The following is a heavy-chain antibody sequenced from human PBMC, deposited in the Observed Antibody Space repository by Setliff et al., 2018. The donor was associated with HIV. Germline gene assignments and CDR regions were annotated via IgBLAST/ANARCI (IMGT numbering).Heavy chain of an antibody. Sequence: PGGSLRLSCAASGFTFSTYSMNWVRQAPGKGLEWVSYISSTSTTIYYADSVKGRFTISRDNAKNSLYLQMNSLRAEDTAVYYCAREDQLLSGHYYYNGMDVWGQGTTVTVS. CDR3: AREDQLLSGHYYYNGMDV. D-gene: IGHD2-2*01. J-gene: IGHJ6*02. V-gene: IGHV3-48*01. CDR1: GFTFSTYS. CDR2: ISSTSTTI.